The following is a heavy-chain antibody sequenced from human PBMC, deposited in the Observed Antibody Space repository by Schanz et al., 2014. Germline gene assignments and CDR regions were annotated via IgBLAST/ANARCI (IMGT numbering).Heavy chain of an antibody. Sequence: QVQLQESGPGLAKPSETLSLTCTVSGGSISNNYWGWIRQPPGKGLEWIGNIYSSGSTNYNPSRKSRVTISGDTSKNQFSLRLSSVTAADTAVYYCAGGAVRDDNSPGTGVRDDYNPGAYWGQGTLVTVSS. D-gene: IGHD3-16*01. J-gene: IGHJ4*02. CDR2: IYSSGST. V-gene: IGHV4-59*01. CDR3: AGGAVRDDNSPGTGVRDDYNPGAY. CDR1: GGSISNNY.